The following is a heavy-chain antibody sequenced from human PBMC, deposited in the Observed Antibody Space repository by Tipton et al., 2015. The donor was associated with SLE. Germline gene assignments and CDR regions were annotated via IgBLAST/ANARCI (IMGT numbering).Heavy chain of an antibody. V-gene: IGHV4-34*12. Sequence: TLSLTCAVYGGSFSGYSWSWLRQPPGKGLEWIGSIFYTGSTYYNPSLNSRVSFSIDTSENHFSLRLNSVTAADTAVYYCARRHYSGPFDSWGQGALVTVSS. CDR3: ARRHYSGPFDS. CDR2: IFYTGST. D-gene: IGHD5-12*01. CDR1: GGSFSGYS. J-gene: IGHJ4*02.